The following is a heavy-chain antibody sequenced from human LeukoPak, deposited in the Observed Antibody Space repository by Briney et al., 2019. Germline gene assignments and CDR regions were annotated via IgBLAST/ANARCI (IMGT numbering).Heavy chain of an antibody. CDR3: ARHGWLGVGGWY. Sequence: SETLSLTCTVSGGSISSYYWTWLRQPPGKGLEWIGYIYYSGSTNYNPSLKSRVTISVDTSKDHFSLKLSSVTAADTAVYSCARHGWLGVGGWYWGQGTLVTVSS. CDR2: IYYSGST. J-gene: IGHJ4*02. CDR1: GGSISSYY. V-gene: IGHV4-59*08. D-gene: IGHD6-19*01.